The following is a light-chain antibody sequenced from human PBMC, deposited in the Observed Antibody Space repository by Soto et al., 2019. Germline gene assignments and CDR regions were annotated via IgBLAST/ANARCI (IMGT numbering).Light chain of an antibody. Sequence: EIVLPQSPGTLSLSPGGRATLSCRASQSVSSSYLAWYQQKSGQAPRLLIYDTSSRVTGIPDRFSGSGSGTDFTLTISRLEPEDFAVFYCQQYGTSEIMFGQGTRLEIK. CDR2: DTS. CDR3: QQYGTSEIM. CDR1: QSVSSSY. J-gene: IGKJ5*01. V-gene: IGKV3-20*01.